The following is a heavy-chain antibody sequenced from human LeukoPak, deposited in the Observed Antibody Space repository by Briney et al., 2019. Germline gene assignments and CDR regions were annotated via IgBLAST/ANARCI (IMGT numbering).Heavy chain of an antibody. Sequence: PGGSLRLSCAASGFTFSSYTMHWVRQAPGKGLEYVAAIISHGGSTYYAYSVQGRFTISRDNSKNTLYLQMGSLRAEDKAVYYCARVMMGATKSNYNYYVMDVWGQGTTVTVSS. CDR3: ARVMMGATKSNYNYYVMDV. CDR1: GFTFSSYT. D-gene: IGHD1-26*01. V-gene: IGHV3-64*01. J-gene: IGHJ6*02. CDR2: IISHGGST.